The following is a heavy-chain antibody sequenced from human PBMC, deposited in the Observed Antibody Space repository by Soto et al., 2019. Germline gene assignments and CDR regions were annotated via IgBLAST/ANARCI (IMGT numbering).Heavy chain of an antibody. D-gene: IGHD2-2*01. CDR2: IYYSGST. Sequence: PSETLSLTCTVSGGSISSSSYYWGWIRQPPGKGLEWIGSIYYSGSTYYNPSLKSRVTISVDTSKNQFSLKLSSVTAADTAVYYCARSEGGCSSTSCRGRFDPWGQGTLVTVSS. CDR1: GGSISSSSYY. CDR3: ARSEGGCSSTSCRGRFDP. J-gene: IGHJ5*02. V-gene: IGHV4-39*01.